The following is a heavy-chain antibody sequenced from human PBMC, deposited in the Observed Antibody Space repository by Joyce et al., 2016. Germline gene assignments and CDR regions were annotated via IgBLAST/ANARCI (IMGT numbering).Heavy chain of an antibody. Sequence: QVQLQESGPGLVRPSQTLSLTCTFSGGSISSGDNCWSWLRQPQGKGLEWIGNIYDSGVTYYNPSLKSRVTVSGDRSKNEFSLKLSSVTAADTAVYYCARGRGYAYGSHFDYWGQGTLVTVSS. CDR1: GGSISSGDNC. J-gene: IGHJ4*02. CDR2: IYDSGVT. V-gene: IGHV4-30-4*01. CDR3: ARGRGYAYGSHFDY. D-gene: IGHD1-26*01.